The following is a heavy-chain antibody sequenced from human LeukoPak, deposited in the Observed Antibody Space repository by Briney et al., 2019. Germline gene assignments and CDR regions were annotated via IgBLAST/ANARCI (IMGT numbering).Heavy chain of an antibody. CDR2: IYYSGRT. V-gene: IGHV4-39*01. CDR1: GDSISRSDSY. J-gene: IGHJ1*01. D-gene: IGHD3-22*01. CDR3: ARRRYYDGSGYLE. Sequence: SETLSLACSVSGDSISRSDSYWDWIRQPPGKGLEWIGTIYYSGRTYYSPSLNSRVTMSVDTSSNQFSLNLRSVTAADTAVYYCARRRYYDGSGYLEWGQGTLLSVSS.